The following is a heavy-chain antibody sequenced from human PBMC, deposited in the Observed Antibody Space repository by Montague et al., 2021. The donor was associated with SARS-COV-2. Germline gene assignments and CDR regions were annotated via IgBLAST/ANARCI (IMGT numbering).Heavy chain of an antibody. J-gene: IGHJ6*02. Sequence: SQTLSLTCTVSGGSTSSGGYYWSWIRQHPGKGLEWVGYTYYSGSTYYNPSLKSRVTISVDTSKNQFSLRLSSVTAADTAVYYCATESLGYCSSTSCYGPHYGMDVWGQGTTVTVSS. V-gene: IGHV4-31*03. CDR2: TYYSGST. D-gene: IGHD2-2*01. CDR1: GGSTSSGGYY. CDR3: ATESLGYCSSTSCYGPHYGMDV.